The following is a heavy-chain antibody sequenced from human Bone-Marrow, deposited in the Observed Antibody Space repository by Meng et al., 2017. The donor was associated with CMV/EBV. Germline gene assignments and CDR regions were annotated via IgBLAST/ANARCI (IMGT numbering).Heavy chain of an antibody. D-gene: IGHD3-22*01. V-gene: IGHV1-2*02. CDR2: INPNSGGT. CDR1: GYTFTGYY. CDR3: VRDHYYDSSGYYNPDC. Sequence: ASVKVSCKASGYTFTGYYMHWVRQAPGQGLEWMGWINPNSGGTNYAQKFQGRVTMTRDTSISTAYMELSRLRSDDTAVYYCVRDHYYDSSGYYNPDCWGQGTLVTVS. J-gene: IGHJ4*02.